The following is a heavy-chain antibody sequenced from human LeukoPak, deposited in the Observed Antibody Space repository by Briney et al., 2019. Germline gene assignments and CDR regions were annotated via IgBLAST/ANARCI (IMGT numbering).Heavy chain of an antibody. J-gene: IGHJ5*02. CDR1: GFTFSTYN. Sequence: HPGGSLRLSCAASGFTFSTYNMHWVRQAPGKGLEWVSYISSTSSTTYYADSVKGRFTISRDNAKNSLYLQMNSLRAEDTAVYYCARDTLVSFAVTGGFDPWGQGTLVTVSS. D-gene: IGHD2-21*02. CDR2: ISSTSSTT. V-gene: IGHV3-48*01. CDR3: ARDTLVSFAVTGGFDP.